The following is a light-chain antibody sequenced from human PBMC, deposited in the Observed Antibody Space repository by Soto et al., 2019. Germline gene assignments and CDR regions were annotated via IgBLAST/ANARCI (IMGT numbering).Light chain of an antibody. V-gene: IGKV3-15*01. J-gene: IGKJ1*01. CDR1: QSISSK. CDR2: GAS. Sequence: TVMTQSPETLSVSPGEMATLSCRASQSISSKLAWYQQKPGQAPRLLIYGASTRATGVPARFSGSGSGTEFTLTISSLQSEDFAIYYCQQYHDYKMFGQGTKVEIK. CDR3: QQYHDYKM.